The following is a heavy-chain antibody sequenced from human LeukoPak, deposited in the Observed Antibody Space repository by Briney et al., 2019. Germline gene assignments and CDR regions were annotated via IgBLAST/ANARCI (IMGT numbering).Heavy chain of an antibody. CDR3: ARVTQYCGGDCYGEGDY. CDR2: ISNDGSKI. V-gene: IGHV3-30-3*01. D-gene: IGHD2-21*02. CDR1: GFTFSSYT. Sequence: GGSLRLSCAASGFTFSSYTMHWVRQAPGKGLDWVAFISNDGSKIYYADSVRGRFTISRDNSKNTLYLQMNSLRAEDTAVFYCARVTQYCGGDCYGEGDYWGQGTLVTVSS. J-gene: IGHJ4*02.